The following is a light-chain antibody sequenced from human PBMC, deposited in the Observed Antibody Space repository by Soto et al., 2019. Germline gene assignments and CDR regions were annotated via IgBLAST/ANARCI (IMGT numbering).Light chain of an antibody. CDR2: GAF. CDR3: QQYATSWT. Sequence: EIVLTQSPGTLSLSAGERATLSCRASQTVSSNYLAWYQQKSGQAPRLVIYGAFIRATGIPDRFSGSGSGTDFTLTISRLEPEDFAVYYCQQYATSWTFGQGTRVEIK. CDR1: QTVSSNY. J-gene: IGKJ1*01. V-gene: IGKV3-20*01.